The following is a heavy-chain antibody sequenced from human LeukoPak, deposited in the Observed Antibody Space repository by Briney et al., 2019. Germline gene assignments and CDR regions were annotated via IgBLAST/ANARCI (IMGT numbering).Heavy chain of an antibody. CDR3: ARGRGYCSSTSCYMIDSWFDP. CDR2: IYYSGST. J-gene: IGHJ5*02. CDR1: GGSISSYY. D-gene: IGHD2-2*02. V-gene: IGHV4-59*06. Sequence: SETLSLTCTVSGGSISSYYWSWIRQPPGKGLEWIGYIYYSGSTYYNPSLKSRVTISVDTSKNQFSLKLSSVTAADTAVYYCARGRGYCSSTSCYMIDSWFDPWGQGTLVTVSS.